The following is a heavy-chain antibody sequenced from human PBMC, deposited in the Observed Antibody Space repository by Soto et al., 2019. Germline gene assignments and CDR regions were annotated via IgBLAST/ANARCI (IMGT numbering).Heavy chain of an antibody. V-gene: IGHV4-59*12. J-gene: IGHJ6*02. CDR3: ARVWVKAGTVPTAIPSHGMHV. CDR1: GGSISSYY. CDR2: IYYSGST. D-gene: IGHD6-13*01. Sequence: SETLSLTCTVSGGSISSYYWSWIRQPPGKGLEWIGYIYYSGSTNYDPSLKSRVTISVDTSKNQFSLKLSSVTAADTAVYYCARVWVKAGTVPTAIPSHGMHVWGQSTTDT.